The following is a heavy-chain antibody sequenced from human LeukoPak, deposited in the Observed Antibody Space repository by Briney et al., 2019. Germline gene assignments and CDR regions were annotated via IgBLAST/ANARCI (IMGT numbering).Heavy chain of an antibody. CDR3: ARDRLYSSSWYVRYYYYYMDV. V-gene: IGHV3-21*01. J-gene: IGHJ6*03. CDR1: GFTFSSYS. D-gene: IGHD6-13*01. Sequence: GGSLRLSCAASGFTFSSYSLNWVRQAPGKGLEWVSSITTSSSYIYYADSVKGRFTISRDNAKNSLYLQMNSLRAEDTAVYYCARDRLYSSSWYVRYYYYYMDVWGKGTTVTVSS. CDR2: ITTSSSYI.